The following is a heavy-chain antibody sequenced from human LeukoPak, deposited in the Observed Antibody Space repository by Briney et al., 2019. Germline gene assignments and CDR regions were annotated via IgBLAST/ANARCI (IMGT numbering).Heavy chain of an antibody. CDR3: ASVYGGNSAYAFDI. CDR2: INPNSGGT. CDR1: GYTFTGYY. Sequence: ASVKVSCKASGYTFTGYYMHWVRQAPGQGLEWMGWINPNSGGTNYAQKFQGRVTMTRDTSISTAYMELSRLRSDDTAVYYCASVYGGNSAYAFDIWGQGTMVTVSS. J-gene: IGHJ3*02. V-gene: IGHV1-2*02. D-gene: IGHD4-23*01.